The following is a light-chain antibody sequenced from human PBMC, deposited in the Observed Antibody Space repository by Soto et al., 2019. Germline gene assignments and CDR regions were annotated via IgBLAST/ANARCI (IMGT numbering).Light chain of an antibody. Sequence: IQLTQSPSSLSASVVDRFTITCRASQGISSYLAWYQQEPGRAPKLLIYDASNLEAGVPSRFRGSGSGTDFTFTISRLQPEDIATYYCQQYENLPTFGQGTRLEIK. J-gene: IGKJ5*01. V-gene: IGKV1-33*01. CDR3: QQYENLPT. CDR2: DAS. CDR1: QGISSY.